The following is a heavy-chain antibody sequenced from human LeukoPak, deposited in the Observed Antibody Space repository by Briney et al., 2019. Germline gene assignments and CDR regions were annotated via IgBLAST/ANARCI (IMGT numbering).Heavy chain of an antibody. D-gene: IGHD1-14*01. CDR2: ISGSGDNT. J-gene: IGHJ4*02. V-gene: IGHV3-23*01. Sequence: GGSLRLSCAASGFTFSNYAMSWVRQAPGKGLEWVSAISGSGDNTYYADSVKGRFTVSRDNSKNTLYVQMNSLRAEDTAVYYCAKPAKTDYTDYWGQGTLVTVSS. CDR1: GFTFSNYA. CDR3: AKPAKTDYTDY.